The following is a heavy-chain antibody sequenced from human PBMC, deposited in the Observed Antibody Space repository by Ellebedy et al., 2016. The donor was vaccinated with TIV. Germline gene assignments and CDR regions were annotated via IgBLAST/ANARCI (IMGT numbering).Heavy chain of an antibody. CDR3: VGFGVFNL. CDR1: GFSFSNFW. V-gene: IGHV3-7*01. Sequence: PGGSLRLSCAAWGFSFSNFWMSWVRQAPGKGLEWVDHIKTDGSETYYVDSVKGRFTISRENAKNALFLQMDGLRVDDSAVYYCVGFGVFNLWGQGAPVTVSS. J-gene: IGHJ5*02. D-gene: IGHD3-3*01. CDR2: IKTDGSET.